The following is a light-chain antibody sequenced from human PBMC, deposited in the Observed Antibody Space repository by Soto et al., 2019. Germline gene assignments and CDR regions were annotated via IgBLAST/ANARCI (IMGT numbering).Light chain of an antibody. J-gene: IGKJ1*01. Sequence: DIQMTQAPSSLSASAGDRVTITCRASRTIASYVNWYQQKPGKAPNLLIYAASSLQSGVPSRFSGSGSATDFTLTIGSLQPEDSATYYCQQGFTTPWTFGQGTKVDIK. CDR1: RTIASY. CDR2: AAS. CDR3: QQGFTTPWT. V-gene: IGKV1-39*01.